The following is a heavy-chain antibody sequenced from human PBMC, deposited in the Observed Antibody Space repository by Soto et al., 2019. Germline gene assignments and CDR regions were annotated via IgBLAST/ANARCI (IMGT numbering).Heavy chain of an antibody. V-gene: IGHV1-18*01. CDR2: ISAYNGNT. CDR3: ARDRSSGWFVY. Sequence: ASVKVSCKASGYTFTTYGFIWVRQAPGQGLEWMGWISAYNGNTNYAQNLQGRVTLTTDTSTSTAYMELRSLRSDDTAVYYCARDRSSGWFVYWGQGTLVTVSS. CDR1: GYTFTTYG. J-gene: IGHJ4*02. D-gene: IGHD6-19*01.